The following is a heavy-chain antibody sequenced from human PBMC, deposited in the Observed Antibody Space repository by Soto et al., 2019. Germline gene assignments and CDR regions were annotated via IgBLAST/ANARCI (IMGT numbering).Heavy chain of an antibody. CDR1: GFTFSSYA. CDR2: ISGGGST. CDR3: AANTYKPRIYYYYMDV. V-gene: IGHV3-23*01. Sequence: GGSLRLSCAASGFTFSSYAMSWVRQAPGKGLEWVSAISGGGSTYYADSVKGRFTISRDNSKNTLYLQMNSLRAEDTAVYYCAANTYKPRIYYYYMDVWGKGTTVTVSS. D-gene: IGHD1-20*01. J-gene: IGHJ6*03.